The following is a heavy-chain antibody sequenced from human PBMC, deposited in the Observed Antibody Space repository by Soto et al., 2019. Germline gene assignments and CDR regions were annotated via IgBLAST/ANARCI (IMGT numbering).Heavy chain of an antibody. CDR3: ARYYNGPGDY. D-gene: IGHD2-8*01. CDR2: ISSSGDRV. V-gene: IGHV3-48*01. Sequence: EVQLVESGGGLVQPGGSLRLSCAASGFTFSTYAMNWVRQAPGKGLEWVSYISSSGDRVEYVDSVKGRFTISRDNARNSLYLQVNSLRVEDTAVYSCARYYNGPGDYWGQGTLVTVSS. CDR1: GFTFSTYA. J-gene: IGHJ4*02.